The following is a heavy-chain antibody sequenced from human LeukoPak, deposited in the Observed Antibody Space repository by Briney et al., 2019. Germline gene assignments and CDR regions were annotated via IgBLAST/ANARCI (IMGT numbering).Heavy chain of an antibody. CDR3: ARGPPKGHDDSSDYYVPACFDY. Sequence: KPSATLPLTCTVSGVSISSYYWSWIRQPPGKGLEWIGYIYYSGSTNYNPSLKSRVTISVDTSKNQFSLKLSSVTAADTAVYYCARGPPKGHDDSSDYYVPACFDYWGQGTLVTVSS. D-gene: IGHD3-22*01. J-gene: IGHJ4*02. V-gene: IGHV4-59*08. CDR2: IYYSGST. CDR1: GVSISSYY.